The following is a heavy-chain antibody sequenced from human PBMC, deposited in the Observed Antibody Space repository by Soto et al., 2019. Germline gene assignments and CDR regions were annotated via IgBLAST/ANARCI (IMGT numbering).Heavy chain of an antibody. Sequence: SETLSLTCTVSGGSISSGDYYWSWVRQPPGKGLEWIGYTFYRGTTYYNASLKSRLSMSVDTSKNQFSLKLTSVTAADTARYFCARAFYDVLTGYYVRYFDHWGQGILVTVSS. V-gene: IGHV4-30-4*01. J-gene: IGHJ4*02. CDR3: ARAFYDVLTGYYVRYFDH. CDR2: TFYRGTT. CDR1: GGSISSGDYY. D-gene: IGHD3-9*01.